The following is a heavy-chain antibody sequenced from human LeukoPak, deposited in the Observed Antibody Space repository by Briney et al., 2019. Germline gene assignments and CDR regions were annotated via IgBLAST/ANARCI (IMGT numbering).Heavy chain of an antibody. CDR1: GYTFTSYD. CDR3: ARDNAQTGWSTDY. D-gene: IGHD6-19*01. CDR2: MNPNSGNT. Sequence: GASVKVSCKASGYTFTSYDINWVRQATGQGLEWMGWMNPNSGNTGYAQKFQGRVTMTRNTSISTAYMELSSLRSEDTAVYYCARDNAQTGWSTDYWGQGTLVTVSS. V-gene: IGHV1-8*01. J-gene: IGHJ4*02.